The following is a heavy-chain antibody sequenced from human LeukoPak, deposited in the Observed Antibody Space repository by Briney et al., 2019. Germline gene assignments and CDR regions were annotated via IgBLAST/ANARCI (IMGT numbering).Heavy chain of an antibody. V-gene: IGHV4-30-2*01. CDR1: GGSISSGGYY. CDR2: IYHSGST. Sequence: SQTLSLTCTVSGGSISSGGYYWSWIRQPPGKGLEWIGYIYHSGSTYYNPSLKSRVTISVDKSKNQFSLKLSSVTAADTAVYYCATTAMVTTGPGYFDLWGRGTLVTVSS. J-gene: IGHJ2*01. D-gene: IGHD5-18*01. CDR3: ATTAMVTTGPGYFDL.